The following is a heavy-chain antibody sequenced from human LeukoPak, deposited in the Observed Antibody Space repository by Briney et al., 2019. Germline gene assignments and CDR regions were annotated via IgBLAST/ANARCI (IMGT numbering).Heavy chain of an antibody. Sequence: GSSVKVSCKASRDTFTRCAFSWVRQAPGQGLEWMGGIIPIDGTANFGQKFQGRVTITADESTSTAYMELSSLRSEDTAVYYCARGYRRQLRKINWFDPWGQGTLVTVSS. CDR1: RDTFTRCA. D-gene: IGHD5-12*01. V-gene: IGHV1-69*01. CDR3: ARGYRRQLRKINWFDP. J-gene: IGHJ5*02. CDR2: IIPIDGTA.